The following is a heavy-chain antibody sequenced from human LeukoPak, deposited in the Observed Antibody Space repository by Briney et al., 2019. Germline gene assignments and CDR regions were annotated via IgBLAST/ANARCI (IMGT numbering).Heavy chain of an antibody. J-gene: IGHJ5*02. Sequence: SETLSLTCTGSGGSISSYYWSWIRQPPGKGLEWIGYIYYSGSTNYNPSLKSRFTISVDTSKNQFSLKLSSVTAADTAVYYCARCPAWDRTSGWFDPWGQGTLVTVSS. CDR3: ARCPAWDRTSGWFDP. D-gene: IGHD1-26*01. CDR1: GGSISSYY. CDR2: IYYSGST. V-gene: IGHV4-59*08.